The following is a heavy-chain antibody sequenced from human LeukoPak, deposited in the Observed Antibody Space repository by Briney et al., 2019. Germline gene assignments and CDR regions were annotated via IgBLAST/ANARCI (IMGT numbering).Heavy chain of an antibody. J-gene: IGHJ4*02. Sequence: GGSLRLSCAASGFTFSSYAMNWVRQAPGKGLEWVSGISGSGGGTYYADSVKGRFTISRDNSKNTLYLQMNSLRAEDTAVYYCARGIVAAGNIDYWGQGTLVTVSS. CDR3: ARGIVAAGNIDY. V-gene: IGHV3-23*01. CDR1: GFTFSSYA. D-gene: IGHD6-13*01. CDR2: ISGSGGGT.